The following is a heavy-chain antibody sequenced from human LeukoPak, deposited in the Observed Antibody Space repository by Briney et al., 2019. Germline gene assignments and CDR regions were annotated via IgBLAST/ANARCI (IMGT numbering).Heavy chain of an antibody. Sequence: SETLSLTCTVSGGSISSYYWSWIRQPAGKGLEWIGRIYTSGSTNYNPSLKSRVTMSVDTSKNQFSLKLSSVTAADTAVYYCASTGSGAFPNDAFDIWGQGTMVTVSS. V-gene: IGHV4-4*07. J-gene: IGHJ3*02. CDR1: GGSISSYY. CDR3: ASTGSGAFPNDAFDI. CDR2: IYTSGST. D-gene: IGHD3-10*01.